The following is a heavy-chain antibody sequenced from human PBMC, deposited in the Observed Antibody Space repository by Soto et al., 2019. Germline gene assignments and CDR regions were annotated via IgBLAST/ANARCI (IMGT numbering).Heavy chain of an antibody. CDR3: ARSPSTVTTILYYFAY. D-gene: IGHD4-17*01. V-gene: IGHV1-18*01. CDR2: ISAYNGNT. J-gene: IGHJ4*02. Sequence: GASVKVSCKASGYTFTSYGISWVRQAPGQGLEWMGWISAYNGNTNYAQKLQGRVTMTTDTSTSTAYMELRSLRSDDTAVYYCARSPSTVTTILYYFAYWGQGTLVTVSS. CDR1: GYTFTSYG.